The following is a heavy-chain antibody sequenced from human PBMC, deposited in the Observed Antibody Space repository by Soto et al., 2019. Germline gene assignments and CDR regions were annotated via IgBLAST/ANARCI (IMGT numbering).Heavy chain of an antibody. V-gene: IGHV1-18*01. CDR2: ISAYNGNT. J-gene: IGHJ3*02. Sequence: GASVKASCKASGYTFTSYGISWVRQAPGQGHKWMGWISAYNGNTNYALKLQGRVTMTTDTSTSTAYMELRSLRSDDTAVYYCARARRDFWSGYYRSDDAFDIWGQGTMVTVSS. CDR3: ARARRDFWSGYYRSDDAFDI. CDR1: GYTFTSYG. D-gene: IGHD3-3*01.